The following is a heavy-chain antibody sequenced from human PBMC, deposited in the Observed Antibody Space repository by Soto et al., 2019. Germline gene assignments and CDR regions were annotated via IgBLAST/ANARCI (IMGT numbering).Heavy chain of an antibody. CDR1: GGSFSGYY. J-gene: IGHJ6*02. V-gene: IGHV4-34*01. CDR3: ARASGLWFGEWYYYGMDV. D-gene: IGHD3-10*01. CDR2: INHSGST. Sequence: PSETLSLTCAVYGGSFSGYYWSWIRQPPGKGLEWIGEINHSGSTNYNPSLKSRVTISVDTSKNQFSLKLSSVTAADTAVYYCARASGLWFGEWYYYGMDVWGQGTTVTVSS.